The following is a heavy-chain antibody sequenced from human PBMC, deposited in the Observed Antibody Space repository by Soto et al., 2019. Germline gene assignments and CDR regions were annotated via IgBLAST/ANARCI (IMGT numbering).Heavy chain of an antibody. CDR1: GGTFSRYA. D-gene: IGHD3-10*01. CDR2: IIPIFGTA. CDR3: ARDGYYGSGSYYNENYYYYCGMDV. V-gene: IGHV1-69*06. Sequence: QVQLVQSGAEVKKPGSSVKVSCKASGGTFSRYAISWVRQAPGQGLEWMGGIIPIFGTANYAQKFQGRVTITADKSTSTAYMELSSLRAEDTAVYYCARDGYYGSGSYYNENYYYYCGMDVWGQGTKVTVSS. J-gene: IGHJ6*02.